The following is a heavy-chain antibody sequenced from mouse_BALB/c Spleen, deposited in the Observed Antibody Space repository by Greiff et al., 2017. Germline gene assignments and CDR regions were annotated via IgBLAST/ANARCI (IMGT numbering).Heavy chain of an antibody. V-gene: IGHV1-7*01. J-gene: IGHJ3*01. D-gene: IGHD2-12*01. CDR1: GYTFTSYW. CDR2: INPSTGYT. CDR3: ARCYDWTWFAY. Sequence: VKLMESGAELAKPGASVKMSCKASGYTFTSYWMHWVKQRPGQGLEWIGYINPSTGYTEYNQKFKDKATLTADKSSSTAYMQLSSLTSEDSAVYYCARCYDWTWFAYWGQGTLVTVSA.